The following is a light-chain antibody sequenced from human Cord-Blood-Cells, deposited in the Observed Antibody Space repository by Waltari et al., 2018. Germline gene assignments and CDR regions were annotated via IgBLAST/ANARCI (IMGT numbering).Light chain of an antibody. CDR1: SSDVGGYNY. CDR2: DVS. V-gene: IGLV2-14*01. J-gene: IGLJ2*01. Sequence: QSALTQPASVSGSPGQSITISCTGTSSDVGGYNYASWYQPHPGKATKLMIYDVSNRPSGVSIRVSGSKSGNTASLTISGLQAEDEADYYCSSYTSSSVVFGGGTKLTVL. CDR3: SSYTSSSVV.